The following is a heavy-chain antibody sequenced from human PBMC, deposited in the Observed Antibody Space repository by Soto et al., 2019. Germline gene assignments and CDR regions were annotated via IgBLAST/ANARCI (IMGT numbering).Heavy chain of an antibody. D-gene: IGHD3-10*01. V-gene: IGHV1-69*04. CDR1: GDTFSFYS. CDR2: VNPILSMS. CDR3: ATSYGSGYRAFDY. Sequence: QVQLVQSGAEVKRPGSSVKVSCKASGDTFSFYSINWVRQAPGLGLEWMGRVNPILSMSNYAQRFQGRVTMTADTSTSKAYMELSGLRSEDTAMYYCATSYGSGYRAFDYWGQGALVTVSS. J-gene: IGHJ4*02.